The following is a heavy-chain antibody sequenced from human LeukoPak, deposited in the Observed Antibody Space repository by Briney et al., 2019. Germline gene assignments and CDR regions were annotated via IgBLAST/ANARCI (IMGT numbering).Heavy chain of an antibody. D-gene: IGHD3-22*01. J-gene: IGHJ4*02. CDR3: AKRGVVIRVILVGFHKEAYYFDS. V-gene: IGHV3-23*01. CDR2: ISGTGGGT. CDR1: GITLSNYG. Sequence: GGSLRLSCAVSGITLSNYGMSWVRQAPGKGLKWVAGISGTGGGTNYADSVKGRFSISRDNPKNTLYLQMNSLRAEDTAVSFCAKRGVVIRVILVGFHKEAYYFDSWGQGALVTVSS.